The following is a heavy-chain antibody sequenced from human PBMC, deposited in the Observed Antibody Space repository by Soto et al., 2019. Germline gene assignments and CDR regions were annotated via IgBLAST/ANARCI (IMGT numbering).Heavy chain of an antibody. J-gene: IGHJ4*02. CDR1: GDTFNSYT. Sequence: QVHLVQSGAELRKPGSSVRVSCKASGDTFNSYTINWVRQAPGLGLEWMGRTIPILSMSNYALKFQGRLTISPRKTTSTASMGLSSVRYEGTATYSSATSPASGSQAFDYWGQGALVTVSS. D-gene: IGHD3-10*01. CDR2: TIPILSMS. CDR3: ATSPASGSQAFDY. V-gene: IGHV1-69*02.